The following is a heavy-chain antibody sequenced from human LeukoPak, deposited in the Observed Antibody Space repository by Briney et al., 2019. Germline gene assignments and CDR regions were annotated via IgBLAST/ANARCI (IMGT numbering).Heavy chain of an antibody. CDR2: ISSSSSTI. D-gene: IGHD4-17*01. CDR3: ARGYYGDYVPFDY. CDR1: GFTFSSYS. J-gene: IGHJ4*02. V-gene: IGHV3-48*01. Sequence: GGSLRLSCAASGFTFSSYSMNWVRQAPGKGLEWVSYISSSSSTIYFADSVKGRFTISRDTAKNSLYLQMNSLRAEDTAVYYCARGYYGDYVPFDYWGQGTLVTVSS.